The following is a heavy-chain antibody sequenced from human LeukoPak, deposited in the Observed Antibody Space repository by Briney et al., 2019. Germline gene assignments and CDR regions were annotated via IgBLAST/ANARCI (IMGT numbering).Heavy chain of an antibody. CDR1: GGSISSDH. V-gene: IGHV4-59*01. CDR2: IYFSGST. J-gene: IGHJ5*02. D-gene: IGHD4-17*01. CDR3: ARAHDYGDYKKWFDP. Sequence: KPSETLSLTCTVSGGSISSDHWSWIRQPPGKGLEWIGYIYFSGSTNYNPSLKSRVTISVDTSKKQFSLKLRSVTAADTAVYYCARAHDYGDYKKWFDPWGQGTLVTVSS.